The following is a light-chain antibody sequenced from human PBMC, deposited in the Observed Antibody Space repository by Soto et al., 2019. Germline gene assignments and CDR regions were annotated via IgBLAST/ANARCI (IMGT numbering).Light chain of an antibody. CDR1: SSDVGSYDL. Sequence: QSVLTQPASVSGSPGQSITISCTGTSSDVGSYDLVSWYQQYPGKAPKLMIYDVSEWPSGVSNRFSGSKSGNTASLTISGLQAEDEADYYCCSYAGSRTYVLGGGTKLTVL. V-gene: IGLV2-23*02. CDR2: DVS. J-gene: IGLJ2*01. CDR3: CSYAGSRTYV.